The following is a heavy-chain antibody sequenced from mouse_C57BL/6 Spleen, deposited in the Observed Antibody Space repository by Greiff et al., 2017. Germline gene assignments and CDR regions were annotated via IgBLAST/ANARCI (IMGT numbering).Heavy chain of an antibody. J-gene: IGHJ2*01. CDR2: INPNNGGT. CDR3: ARKGKCLDY. CDR1: GYTFTDYY. V-gene: IGHV1-26*01. Sequence: VQLQQSGPELVKPGASVKISCKASGYTFTDYYMNWVKQSHGKSLEWIGDINPNNGGTSYNQKFKGKATLTVDKSSSTAYMELRSLTSEDSAVYYCARKGKCLDYWGQGTTLTVSS.